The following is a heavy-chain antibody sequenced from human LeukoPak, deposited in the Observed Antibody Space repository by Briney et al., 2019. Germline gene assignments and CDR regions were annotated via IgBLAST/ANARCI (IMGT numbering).Heavy chain of an antibody. V-gene: IGHV1-2*06. J-gene: IGHJ5*02. D-gene: IGHD2-15*01. Sequence: ASVKVSCKASGGTFSSYAISWVRQAPGQGLKWMGRINPNSGGTQYAQEFQGRVTMTRDTSISTAYMELSRLRSDDAAVYYCARGYCSGGGCYSVENWFDPWGQGTLVTVSS. CDR3: ARGYCSGGGCYSVENWFDP. CDR1: GGTFSSYA. CDR2: INPNSGGT.